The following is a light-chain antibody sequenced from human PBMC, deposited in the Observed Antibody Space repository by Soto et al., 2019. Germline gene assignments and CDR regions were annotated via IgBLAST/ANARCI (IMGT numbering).Light chain of an antibody. CDR1: QSVSSSY. CDR2: GAS. Sequence: EIVLTQSPGTLSLSPGERATLSCRASQSVSSSYLAWYQQKPGQAPRLLIYGASTRATGVPDRFSGSGSGTDLTLTINRLAPEDFAMYYCQQYGGSPRTFGQGTKVEI. CDR3: QQYGGSPRT. J-gene: IGKJ1*01. V-gene: IGKV3-20*01.